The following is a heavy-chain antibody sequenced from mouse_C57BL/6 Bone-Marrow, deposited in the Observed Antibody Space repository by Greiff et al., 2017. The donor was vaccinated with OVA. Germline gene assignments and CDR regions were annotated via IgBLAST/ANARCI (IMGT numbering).Heavy chain of an antibody. D-gene: IGHD3-3*01. CDR1: GFTFSSYG. J-gene: IGHJ1*03. CDR2: ISSGGGYT. V-gene: IGHV5-6*01. Sequence: VQLKESGGDLVKPGGSLKLSCAASGFTFSSYGMSWVRQTPDKRLEWVATISSGGGYTYYPDSVKGRFTISRDNAKNTLYLQMSSLKSEDTAMYYGARRRDVDVDVWGTGTTVTVSA. CDR3: ARRRDVDVDV.